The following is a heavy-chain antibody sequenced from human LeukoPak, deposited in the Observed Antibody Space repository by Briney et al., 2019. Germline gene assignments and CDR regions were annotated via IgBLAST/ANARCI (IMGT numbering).Heavy chain of an antibody. J-gene: IGHJ4*02. Sequence: SETLSLTCTVSGGSISSYYWSWIRQPLGKGLEWIGYIYYSGSTNYNPSLKSRVTISVDTSKNQFSLKLSSVTAADTAVYYCARVVYDYVWGSYSFDYWGQGTLVTVSS. V-gene: IGHV4-59*01. CDR1: GGSISSYY. CDR2: IYYSGST. CDR3: ARVVYDYVWGSYSFDY. D-gene: IGHD3-16*01.